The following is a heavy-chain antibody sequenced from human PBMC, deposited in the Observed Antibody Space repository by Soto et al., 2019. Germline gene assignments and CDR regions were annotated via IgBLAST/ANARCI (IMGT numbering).Heavy chain of an antibody. J-gene: IGHJ3*02. CDR3: ARDLARYCSGGSCLYDAFDI. CDR1: GGTFSSYA. CDR2: IIPIFGAA. V-gene: IGHV1-69*13. D-gene: IGHD2-15*01. Sequence: SVKVSCKAPGGTFSSYAISWVRQAPGQGLEWMGGIIPIFGAANYAQKFQGRVTITADESTSTAYMELSSLRSEDTAVYYCARDLARYCSGGSCLYDAFDIWGQGTMVTVSS.